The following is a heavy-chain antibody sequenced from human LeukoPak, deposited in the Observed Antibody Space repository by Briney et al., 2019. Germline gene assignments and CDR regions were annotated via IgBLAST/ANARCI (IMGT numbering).Heavy chain of an antibody. D-gene: IGHD2-15*01. J-gene: IGHJ4*02. CDR2: IYYSGST. CDR1: CDSIRTYY. CDR3: ARALTPGFCSGGTCSHFDF. V-gene: IGHV4-59*01. Sequence: PSETLSLTCTVSCDSIRTYYWSWIRQPPGKGLEWIGSIYYSGSTNYNPSLKSRVTISVDTSKNQFSLKVSSVTAADTAVYYCARALTPGFCSGGTCSHFDFWGQGTLVTVSS.